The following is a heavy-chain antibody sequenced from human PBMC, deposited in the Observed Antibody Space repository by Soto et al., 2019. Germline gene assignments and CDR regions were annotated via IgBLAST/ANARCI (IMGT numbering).Heavy chain of an antibody. CDR2: ISSSSSYI. CDR1: GFTFSSYS. Sequence: EVQLVESGGGLVKPGGSLRLSCAASGFTFSSYSMNWVRQAPGKGLEWVSSISSSSSYIYYADSVKGRFTISRDNAKNSLYLQMKSLRAEDTAVYYCASHPRDSSGYWYCCDDGGQGTLVTVSS. J-gene: IGHJ4*02. D-gene: IGHD3-22*01. V-gene: IGHV3-21*01. CDR3: ASHPRDSSGYWYCCDD.